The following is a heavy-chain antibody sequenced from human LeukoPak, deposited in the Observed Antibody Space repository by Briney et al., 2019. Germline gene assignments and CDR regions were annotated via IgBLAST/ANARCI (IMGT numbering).Heavy chain of an antibody. J-gene: IGHJ4*02. D-gene: IGHD5-12*01. CDR2: ISTSSSHI. Sequence: KTGGSLRPSCAASGFTFSTYSMNWVRQAPGKGLEWVSSISTSSSHIYYAYSVKGRFTISRDNAKNSLYLQIHSLRAEDTAVYYCARDYDEDYWGQGTLVTVSS. V-gene: IGHV3-21*01. CDR3: ARDYDEDY. CDR1: GFTFSTYS.